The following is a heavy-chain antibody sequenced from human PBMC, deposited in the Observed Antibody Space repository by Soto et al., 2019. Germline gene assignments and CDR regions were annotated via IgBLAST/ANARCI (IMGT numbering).Heavy chain of an antibody. J-gene: IGHJ4*02. D-gene: IGHD3-10*01. CDR3: ARGLLWFGEDNFDY. CDR1: GYTFTSYA. CDR2: INAGNGNT. V-gene: IGHV1-3*01. Sequence: GSVKVSCKASGYTFTSYAMHWVRQAPGQRLEWMGWINAGNGNTKYSQKFQGRVTITRDTSASTAYMELSSLRSEDTAVYYCARGLLWFGEDNFDYWGQGTLVTVSS.